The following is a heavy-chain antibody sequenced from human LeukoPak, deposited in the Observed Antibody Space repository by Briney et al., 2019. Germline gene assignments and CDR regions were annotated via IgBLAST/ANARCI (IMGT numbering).Heavy chain of an antibody. CDR3: AKDPFRARISTPDY. Sequence: GGSLRLSCAASGFAFSTYWMSWVRQAPGKGLEWVSAISGSGTNTYSADSVKGRFTISRDNSNNTLFLQMDSLRADDTAVYYCAKDPFRARISTPDYWGQGTLVTVSS. V-gene: IGHV3-23*01. CDR2: ISGSGTNT. CDR1: GFAFSTYW. D-gene: IGHD6-6*01. J-gene: IGHJ4*02.